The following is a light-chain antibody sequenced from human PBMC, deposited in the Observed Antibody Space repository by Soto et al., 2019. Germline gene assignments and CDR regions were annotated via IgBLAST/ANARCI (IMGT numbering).Light chain of an antibody. CDR2: DVS. CDR1: SSDVGGYNY. CDR3: SSYTSSRGV. Sequence: QSALTQPASVSGSPGQSITISCTGSSSDVGGYNYVSWYQQHPGKAPKLMIYDVSNPPSGVSNRFSGSKSGNTASLTISGLHADDEADYYCSSYTSSRGVFGTGTKVTVL. J-gene: IGLJ1*01. V-gene: IGLV2-14*03.